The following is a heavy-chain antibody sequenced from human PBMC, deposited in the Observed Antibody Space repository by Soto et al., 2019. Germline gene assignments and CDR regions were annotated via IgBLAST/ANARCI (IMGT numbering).Heavy chain of an antibody. CDR3: ARYNVDGSGTYGLDY. J-gene: IGHJ4*02. V-gene: IGHV3-74*01. CDR2: INSDGSST. D-gene: IGHD3-10*01. Sequence: EVQLVESGGGLVQPGGSLRLSCAASGFTFSSYWMHWVRQAPGKGLVWVSRINSDGSSTSYADSVKGRFTISRDNAKNTLYLQMNSLRAEDTVVYYCARYNVDGSGTYGLDYWGPGTLVTVSS. CDR1: GFTFSSYW.